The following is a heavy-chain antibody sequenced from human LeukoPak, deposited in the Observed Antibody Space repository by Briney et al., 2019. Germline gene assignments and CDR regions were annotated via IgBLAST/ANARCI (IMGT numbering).Heavy chain of an antibody. CDR1: GGSFSGYY. CDR2: INHSGST. D-gene: IGHD3/OR15-3a*01. CDR3: ARETDWAFDY. J-gene: IGHJ4*02. Sequence: PSETLSLTCAVYGGSFSGYYWSWIRQPPGKGLEWIGEINHSGSTNYNPSLKSRVTISVDTPKNQFSLKLSSVTAADTAVYYCARETDWAFDYWGQGTLVTVSS. V-gene: IGHV4-34*01.